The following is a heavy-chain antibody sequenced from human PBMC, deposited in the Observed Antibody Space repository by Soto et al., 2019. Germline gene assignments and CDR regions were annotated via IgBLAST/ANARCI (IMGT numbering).Heavy chain of an antibody. CDR2: ISGDGINT. Sequence: QIQLVESGGDVVQPGKSLRLSCAASGFNFGFFGMHWVRQAPGKGLEWVAFISGDGINTQYADSVRGRFTLSRDYSRKPMYLQMDSLRDEATALYYCATGNLILDCDSWGLGTLVTVSS. J-gene: IGHJ4*02. CDR1: GFNFGFFG. V-gene: IGHV3-30*03. CDR3: ATGNLILDCDS.